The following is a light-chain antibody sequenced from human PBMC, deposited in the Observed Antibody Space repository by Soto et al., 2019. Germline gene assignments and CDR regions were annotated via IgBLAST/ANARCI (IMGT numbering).Light chain of an antibody. Sequence: QSALTQPRSVSGSPGQPVTISCTGTSSDVGGHNYVSWYQQHPDKAPKLIIYDINKRPSGVPDRFSASKSGNTASLTISGLQGEDESDYYCCSYAGRYTWVFGGGTKLTVL. CDR2: DIN. CDR3: CSYAGRYTWV. J-gene: IGLJ3*02. V-gene: IGLV2-11*01. CDR1: SSDVGGHNY.